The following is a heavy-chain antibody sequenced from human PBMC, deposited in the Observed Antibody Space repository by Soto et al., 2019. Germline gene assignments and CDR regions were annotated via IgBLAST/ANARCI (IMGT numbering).Heavy chain of an antibody. CDR1: GFTFSNYA. D-gene: IGHD3-10*01. Sequence: EVQLLESGGGLVQRGGSLRLSCAASGFTFSNYAMTWVRQAPGKGLEWVSGISGSGGGTYYADSVKGRFTISRDNSKSTLFLQMSSLRAEDTALYYCAKGEYGSGTYVSWGHGTRVTVSA. CDR3: AKGEYGSGTYVS. CDR2: ISGSGGGT. V-gene: IGHV3-23*01. J-gene: IGHJ5*01.